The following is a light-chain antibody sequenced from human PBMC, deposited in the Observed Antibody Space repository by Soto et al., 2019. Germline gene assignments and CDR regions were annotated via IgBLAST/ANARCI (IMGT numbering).Light chain of an antibody. CDR2: AAS. V-gene: IGKV1-39*01. CDR3: QQSYSTLIT. J-gene: IGKJ5*01. Sequence: DIQTTQSPSSLSATVGDRVTITCQSSQNNNNYLTWYQQKPGKAPKLLIYAASTCQSGVPSRFSGSGSGTHFTLTISSLQPEDFAAYYCQQSYSTLITFGQGTRREIK. CDR1: QNNNNY.